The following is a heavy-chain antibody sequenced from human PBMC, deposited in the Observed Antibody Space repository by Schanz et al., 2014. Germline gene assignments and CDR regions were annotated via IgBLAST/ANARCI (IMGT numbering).Heavy chain of an antibody. J-gene: IGHJ4*02. D-gene: IGHD6-19*01. CDR2: ISPYNGNT. CDR3: ARNTHSTGWYFDN. Sequence: QVQLVQSGVEVKKPGASVKVSCKASGYTFTSYGITWVRQAPGQRLEWMGWISPYNGNTNYAQKFQDRVTVTTDTSTSTAYMELGSLRSDDTAVYYCARNTHSTGWYFDNWGQGTLVTVSS. CDR1: GYTFTSYG. V-gene: IGHV1-18*04.